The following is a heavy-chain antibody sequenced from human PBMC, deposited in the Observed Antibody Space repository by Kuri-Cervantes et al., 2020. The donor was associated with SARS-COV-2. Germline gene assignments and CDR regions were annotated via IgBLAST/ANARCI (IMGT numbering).Heavy chain of an antibody. Sequence: ESLKISCTVSGGSISSYYWSWIRQHAGKGLEWIGRIYTSGSTNYNPSLKSRVTMSVDTSKNQFPLKLSSVTAADTAVYYCASGRREIVVVPTDMGMDVWGKGTTVTVSS. CDR3: ASGRREIVVVPTDMGMDV. J-gene: IGHJ6*03. CDR2: IYTSGST. CDR1: GGSISSYY. D-gene: IGHD2-2*01. V-gene: IGHV4-4*07.